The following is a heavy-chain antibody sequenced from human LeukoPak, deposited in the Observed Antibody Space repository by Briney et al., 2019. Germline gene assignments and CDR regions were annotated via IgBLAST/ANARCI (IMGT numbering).Heavy chain of an antibody. CDR3: ARAIYSSSLNPLGFDY. V-gene: IGHV3-30*04. CDR2: ISYDGSNK. D-gene: IGHD6-13*01. CDR1: GFTFSNYA. Sequence: PGGSLRLSCAASGFTFSNYAMHWVRQAPGKGLEWVAVISYDGSNKYYADSVKGRFTISRDNSKNTVYLQMNSLRAEETAVYYCARAIYSSSLNPLGFDYWGQGTLVTVSS. J-gene: IGHJ4*02.